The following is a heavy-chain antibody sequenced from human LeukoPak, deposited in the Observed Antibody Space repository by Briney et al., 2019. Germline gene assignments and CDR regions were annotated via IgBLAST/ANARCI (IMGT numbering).Heavy chain of an antibody. CDR3: ARAAPDSSGYYYDFDY. J-gene: IGHJ4*02. CDR1: GYTFTSYG. CDR2: ISAYNGNT. D-gene: IGHD3-22*01. V-gene: IGHV1-18*01. Sequence: ASVKVSCKASGYTFTSYGISWVRQAPGQGLEWMGWISAYNGNTNYAQKLQGRVTMTTDTSTSTAYMELRSLRSDDTAVYYCARAAPDSSGYYYDFDYWGQGTQVTVSS.